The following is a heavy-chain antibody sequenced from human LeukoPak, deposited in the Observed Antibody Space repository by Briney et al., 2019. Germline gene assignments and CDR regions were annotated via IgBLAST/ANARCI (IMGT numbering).Heavy chain of an antibody. Sequence: SETLSLTCTVSGGSISSSSYYWGWIRQPPGKGLEWIGSIYYSGSTYYNPSLKSRVTISVDTSKNQFSLKLSSVTAADTAVYYCARWGDNSGWYWGMVDDAFDIWGQGTMVTVSS. CDR2: IYYSGST. V-gene: IGHV4-39*07. D-gene: IGHD6-19*01. CDR3: ARWGDNSGWYWGMVDDAFDI. CDR1: GGSISSSSYY. J-gene: IGHJ3*02.